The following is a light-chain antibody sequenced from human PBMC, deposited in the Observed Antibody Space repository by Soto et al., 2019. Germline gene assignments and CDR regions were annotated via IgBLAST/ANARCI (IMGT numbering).Light chain of an antibody. Sequence: ETVMTQSPATLSVSPGERPTLSCRASQSASSNLAWYQQKPGQAPRLLIYDASTRATGIPARFSGSGSGTPLTLTISSLQPADFAYYYRQQYNTWPLTFGPATKVDIK. V-gene: IGKV3-15*01. CDR3: QQYNTWPLT. J-gene: IGKJ3*01. CDR2: DAS. CDR1: QSASSN.